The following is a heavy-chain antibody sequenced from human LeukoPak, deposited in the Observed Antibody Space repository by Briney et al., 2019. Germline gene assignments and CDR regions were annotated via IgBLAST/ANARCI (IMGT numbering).Heavy chain of an antibody. CDR1: GFNFNTKW. Sequence: GGSLRLSCATSGFNFNTKWMTWVRQAPGNGLEWVANINQDGSEKYHGDSVKGRFIISRDNAKRSLFLEMSSLRAEDTAVYYCADPPSDFWGQGTLVAVSS. V-gene: IGHV3-7*01. CDR2: INQDGSEK. CDR3: ADPPSDF. J-gene: IGHJ4*02.